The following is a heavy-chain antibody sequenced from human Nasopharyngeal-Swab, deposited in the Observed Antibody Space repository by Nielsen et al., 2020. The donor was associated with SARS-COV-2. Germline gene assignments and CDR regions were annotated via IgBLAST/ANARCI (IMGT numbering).Heavy chain of an antibody. J-gene: IGHJ4*02. CDR3: ARLYGGYVDY. CDR1: GYSFSTYC. Sequence: GESLKISCQGSGYSFSTYCIGWVRQMPGKGLEWMGIIYPGDSTTNYRPSFQGQVTISADKSISTAYLQWSSLKASDTAMYFCARLYGGYVDYWGQGTLVTVSS. CDR2: IYPGDSTT. V-gene: IGHV5-51*01. D-gene: IGHD4/OR15-4a*01.